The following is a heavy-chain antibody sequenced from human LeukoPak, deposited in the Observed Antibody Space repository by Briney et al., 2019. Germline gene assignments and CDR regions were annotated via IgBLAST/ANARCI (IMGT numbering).Heavy chain of an antibody. V-gene: IGHV1-18*01. J-gene: IGHJ6*03. CDR3: ARDGIRYFDWLKDYYYYYMDV. D-gene: IGHD3-9*01. CDR2: ISAYNGNT. Sequence: ASVKVSCKAYGYTFTSYGISWLRQSPGQGLEWIRWISAYNGNTNYAQKLQGRVTMTTDTSTSTAYMELRSLRSDDTAVYYCARDGIRYFDWLKDYYYYYMDVWGKGTTVTVSS. CDR1: GYTFTSYG.